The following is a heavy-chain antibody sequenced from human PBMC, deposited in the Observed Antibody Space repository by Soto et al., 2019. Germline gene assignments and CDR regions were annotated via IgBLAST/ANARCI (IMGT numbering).Heavy chain of an antibody. V-gene: IGHV5-51*01. CDR3: ARRATYYDFWSGYYEDYYYGMDV. Sequence: GESLKISCKGSGYSFTSYWIGWVRQMPGKGLEWMGIICPGDSDTRYSPSFQGQVTISADKPISTAYLQWSSLKASDTAMYYCARRATYYDFWSGYYEDYYYGMDVWGQGTTVTVSS. CDR2: ICPGDSDT. D-gene: IGHD3-3*01. J-gene: IGHJ6*02. CDR1: GYSFTSYW.